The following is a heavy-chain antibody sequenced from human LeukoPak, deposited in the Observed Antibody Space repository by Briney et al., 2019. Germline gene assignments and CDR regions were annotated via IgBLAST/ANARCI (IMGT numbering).Heavy chain of an antibody. CDR2: IIPIFGTA. J-gene: IGHJ4*02. CDR3: ARESCSGGSCYSGSLFDY. CDR1: GGTLSSYA. D-gene: IGHD2-15*01. V-gene: IGHV1-69*01. Sequence: GASVKVSYKASGGTLSSYAISWVRQAPGQGLEWMGVIIPIFGTANYAQKFQGRVTITADESTSTAYMELSSLRSEDTAVYYCARESCSGGSCYSGSLFDYWGQGTLVTVSS.